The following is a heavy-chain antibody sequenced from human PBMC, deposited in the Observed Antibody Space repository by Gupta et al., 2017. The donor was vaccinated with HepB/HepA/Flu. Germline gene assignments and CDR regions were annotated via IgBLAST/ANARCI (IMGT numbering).Heavy chain of an antibody. D-gene: IGHD3-3*01. CDR1: GFNVSTNY. CDR2: IYSAGST. CDR3: ARASAYDYWYSYPRYYYYMDV. Sequence: EVQLVYSGGGLIQSGGSLRLSCPASGFNVSTNYMTWVRHAPGLGLEWVSVIYSAGSTYYADSVKGRFTISRDNSKNTLYLQMNSLRAEDTAVYYCARASAYDYWYSYPRYYYYMDVWGKGTTVTVSS. J-gene: IGHJ6*03. V-gene: IGHV3-53*01.